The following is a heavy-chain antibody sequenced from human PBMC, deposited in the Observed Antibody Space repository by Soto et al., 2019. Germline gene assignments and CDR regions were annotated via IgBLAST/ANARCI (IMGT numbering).Heavy chain of an antibody. CDR3: AKDRKGSYCSGGTCYSFDY. CDR2: ISGSGGST. J-gene: IGHJ4*02. D-gene: IGHD2-15*01. CDR1: GFTLGTYV. V-gene: IGHV3-23*01. Sequence: EVQLLESGGGLVQPGGSLRLSCAASGFTLGTYVMTWVGQAPGKGLEWVSAISGSGGSTNYADPVKGRFTISRDNTKNTLYLQMNSLRVEDTAVYYCAKDRKGSYCSGGTCYSFDYWGQGTLVTVPS.